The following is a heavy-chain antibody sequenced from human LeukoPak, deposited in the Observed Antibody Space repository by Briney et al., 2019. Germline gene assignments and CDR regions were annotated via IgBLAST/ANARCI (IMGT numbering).Heavy chain of an antibody. Sequence: GGSLRLSCAASGVTFSSYGWHWARQAPGKGLEWVAFIRYDESKEYYADSVKGRFTISRDNSKNTLYLQMSSLRVEDTAVYHCVKDYLVEAQRVYYFDYWGKGSLVTVSS. D-gene: IGHD1-26*01. CDR1: GVTFSSYG. CDR2: IRYDESKE. J-gene: IGHJ4*02. CDR3: VKDYLVEAQRVYYFDY. V-gene: IGHV3-30*02.